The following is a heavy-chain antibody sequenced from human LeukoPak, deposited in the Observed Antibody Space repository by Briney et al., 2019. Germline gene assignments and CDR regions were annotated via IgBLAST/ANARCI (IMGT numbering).Heavy chain of an antibody. J-gene: IGHJ4*02. V-gene: IGHV3-74*01. CDR3: SRQDHCSGGSCYSLDY. CDR2: IRPDGTTT. Sequence: PGESLRLSCAASGFTFSNYWMHWVRQAPGKGLVWVSRIRPDGTTTSYADSVKGRFTISRDNAKNTLFLQMNSLRAEDTAVYYCSRQDHCSGGSCYSLDYWGQGTLVTVSS. D-gene: IGHD2-15*01. CDR1: GFTFSNYW.